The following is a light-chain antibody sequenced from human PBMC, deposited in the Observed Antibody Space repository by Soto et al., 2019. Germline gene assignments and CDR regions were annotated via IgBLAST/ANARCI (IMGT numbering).Light chain of an antibody. J-gene: IGKJ1*01. Sequence: EIVMTQSPATLSVSPGERAILSCRASQIVRSHLAWYQQKRGQAPRLVIYAASTRATGIPARFSGSGSGTEFTLTISSLQSEDFAVYYCPQYHFCPPAFGQGSTVDVK. CDR3: PQYHFCPPA. V-gene: IGKV3-15*01. CDR1: QIVRSH. CDR2: AAS.